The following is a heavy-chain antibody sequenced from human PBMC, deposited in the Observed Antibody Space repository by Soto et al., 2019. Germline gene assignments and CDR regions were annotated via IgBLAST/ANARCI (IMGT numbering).Heavy chain of an antibody. CDR2: ISGSGGST. J-gene: IGHJ4*02. CDR1: GFTFSSYA. V-gene: IGHV3-23*01. CDR3: AKDALYGYCSSTSCYPVYYFDY. D-gene: IGHD2-2*03. Sequence: GGSLRLSCAASGFTFSSYAMSWVRQAPGKGLEWVSAISGSGGSTYYADSVKGRFTISRDNSKNTLYLQMNSLRAEDTAVYYCAKDALYGYCSSTSCYPVYYFDYWGQGTLVTVSS.